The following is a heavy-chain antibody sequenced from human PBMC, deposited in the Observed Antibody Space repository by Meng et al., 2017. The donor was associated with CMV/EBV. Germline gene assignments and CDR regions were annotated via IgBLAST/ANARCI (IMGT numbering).Heavy chain of an antibody. CDR3: ARGGGSYYYYYGMDV. J-gene: IGHJ6*02. CDR1: GGSISSSSYY. D-gene: IGHD2-15*01. V-gene: IGHV4-39*07. CDR2: IYYSGST. Sequence: GSLRLSCTVSGGSISSSSYYWGWIRQPPGKGLEWIGSIYYSGSTYYNPSLKSLVTISVYTSKNQFSLKLSSVTAADTAVYYCARGGGSYYYYYGMDVWGQGTTVTVSS.